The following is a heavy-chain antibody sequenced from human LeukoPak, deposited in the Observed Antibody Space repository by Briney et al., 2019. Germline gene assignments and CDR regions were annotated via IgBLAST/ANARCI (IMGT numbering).Heavy chain of an antibody. V-gene: IGHV1-2*02. D-gene: IGHD3-22*01. J-gene: IGHJ2*01. CDR3: ARDRGYYDSSGYYFWYFDL. Sequence: GASVKVSCKASGGTFSSYAISWVRQAPGQGLEWMGWINPNSGGTNYAQKFQGRVTMTRDTSISTAYMELSRLRSDDTAVYYCARDRGYYDSSGYYFWYFDLWGRGTLVTVSS. CDR2: INPNSGGT. CDR1: GGTFSSYA.